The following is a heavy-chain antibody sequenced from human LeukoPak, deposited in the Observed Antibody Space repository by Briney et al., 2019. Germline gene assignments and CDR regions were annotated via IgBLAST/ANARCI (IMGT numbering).Heavy chain of an antibody. J-gene: IGHJ4*02. CDR3: ARDAAYYDILTGYSPLGY. V-gene: IGHV4-4*02. CDR2: IYHSGST. CDR1: GGSISSSNW. Sequence: SETLSLTCAVPGGSISSSNWWSWVRQPPGKGLEWIGEIYHSGSTNYNPSLKSRVTISVDKSKNQFSLKLSSVTAADTAVYYCARDAAYYDILTGYSPLGYWGQGTLVTVSS. D-gene: IGHD3-9*01.